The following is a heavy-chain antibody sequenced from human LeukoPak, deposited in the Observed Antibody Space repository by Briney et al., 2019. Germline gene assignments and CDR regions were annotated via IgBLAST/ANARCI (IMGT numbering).Heavy chain of an antibody. V-gene: IGHV3-48*01. CDR3: ARDRHEYNYDGSGYPPY. CDR2: ISSSSTTI. J-gene: IGHJ4*02. D-gene: IGHD3-22*01. CDR1: GFTFSSYV. Sequence: PGGSLRLSCAASGFTFSSYVMHWVRQAPGKGLEWVSYISSSSTTIYYADSVKGRFTISRDNAKNSVYLQMNSLRAEDTAVYYCARDRHEYNYDGSGYPPYWGQGTLVTVSS.